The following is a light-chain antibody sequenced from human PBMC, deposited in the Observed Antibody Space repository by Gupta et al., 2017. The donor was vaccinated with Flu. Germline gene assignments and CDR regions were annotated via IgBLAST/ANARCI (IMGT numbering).Light chain of an antibody. CDR1: QDIGKF. Sequence: DIQMTQSPSSLSASVGDRVTITCQTSQDIGKFLNWYQQKPGRAPTLLIYDASNLETGVPSRFSGSGSGTDFTFTISSLQPEDIATYYCQQYDTLRFTFGHGTXVQIK. CDR3: QQYDTLRFT. CDR2: DAS. J-gene: IGKJ3*01. V-gene: IGKV1-33*01.